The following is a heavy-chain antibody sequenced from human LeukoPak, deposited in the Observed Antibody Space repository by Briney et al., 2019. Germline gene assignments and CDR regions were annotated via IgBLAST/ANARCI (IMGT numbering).Heavy chain of an antibody. J-gene: IGHJ4*02. D-gene: IGHD5-18*01. V-gene: IGHV3-23*01. CDR2: ISGSGGST. CDR1: GFTFNTAW. CDR3: AKTIFPVDTAMVRVEFDY. Sequence: HTGGSLRLSCAASGFTFNTAWMSWVRQAPGKGLEWVSAISGSGGSTYYADSVKGRFTISRDNSKNTLYLQMNSLRAEDTAVYYCAKTIFPVDTAMVRVEFDYWGQGTLVTVSS.